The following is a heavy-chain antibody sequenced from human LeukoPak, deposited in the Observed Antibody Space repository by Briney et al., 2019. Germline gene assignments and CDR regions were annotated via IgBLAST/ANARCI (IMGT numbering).Heavy chain of an antibody. V-gene: IGHV1-69*13. J-gene: IGHJ6*02. D-gene: IGHD3-3*01. Sequence: SVKVSCKASGGTFSSYAISWVRQAPGQGLEWMGGIIPIFGTANYAQKFQGRVTITADESTSTAYMELSSLRSEDTAVYYCARGIFGVVIQGMDVWGQGTTVTVSS. CDR2: IIPIFGTA. CDR1: GGTFSSYA. CDR3: ARGIFGVVIQGMDV.